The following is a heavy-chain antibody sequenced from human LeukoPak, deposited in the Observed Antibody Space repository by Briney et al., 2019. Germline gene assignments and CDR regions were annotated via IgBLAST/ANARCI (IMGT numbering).Heavy chain of an antibody. CDR2: IHYRLPT. CDR3: ARHEEEDGYNAKTPDY. D-gene: IGHD5-24*01. CDR1: GVSISGTNYY. J-gene: IGHJ4*02. Sequence: SETLSLTCDVSGVSISGTNYYWGWIRQPPGMGLEWIGSIHYRLPTFYNPLLRSRVTISVDTSKNQISLRLGSVTAADTAVYYCARHEEEDGYNAKTPDYWGQGTLVTVSS. V-gene: IGHV4-39*01.